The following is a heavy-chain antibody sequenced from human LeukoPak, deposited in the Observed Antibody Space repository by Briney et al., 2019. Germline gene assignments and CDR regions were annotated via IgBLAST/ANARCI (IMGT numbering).Heavy chain of an antibody. CDR2: IYYSGST. CDR3: ARGRYYYDSSGSTIARDFDY. V-gene: IGHV4-39*01. Sequence: SETLSLTCTVSGGSISTSSYYWGWIRQPPGKGLEWIGTIYYSGSTYYNPSLKSRVTISVDTSKNQFSLKLSSVTAADTAVYYCARGRYYYDSSGSTIARDFDYWGQGTLVTVSS. J-gene: IGHJ4*02. D-gene: IGHD3-22*01. CDR1: GGSISTSSYY.